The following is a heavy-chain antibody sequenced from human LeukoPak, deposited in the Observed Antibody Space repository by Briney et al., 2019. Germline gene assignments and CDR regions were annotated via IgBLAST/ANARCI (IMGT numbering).Heavy chain of an antibody. V-gene: IGHV1-18*01. CDR1: GYTFTSYG. Sequence: ASVKVSCKASGYTFTSYGISWVRQAPGQGLEWMGWISAYNGNTNYAQKLQGRVTMTTDTSTSTAYMELRSLRSDDTAVYYCARDRSGGLYSGSWYPFDYWGQGTLVTVSS. D-gene: IGHD6-13*01. J-gene: IGHJ4*02. CDR2: ISAYNGNT. CDR3: ARDRSGGLYSGSWYPFDY.